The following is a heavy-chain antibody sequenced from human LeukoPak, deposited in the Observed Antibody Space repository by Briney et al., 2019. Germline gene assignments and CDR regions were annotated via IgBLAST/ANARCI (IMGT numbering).Heavy chain of an antibody. CDR2: IIPCFGAP. Sequence: SVKVSCKASGDTFDNYSISWVRQAPGQGLEGLGRIIPCFGAPNFAQKFQDRLTITADKSTSTVYMELSSLRSEDTAVYYCARVVEMATVGWDQYYYYYMDVWGTGTTVIVSS. J-gene: IGHJ6*03. D-gene: IGHD5-24*01. CDR3: ARVVEMATVGWDQYYYYYMDV. V-gene: IGHV1-69*06. CDR1: GDTFDNYS.